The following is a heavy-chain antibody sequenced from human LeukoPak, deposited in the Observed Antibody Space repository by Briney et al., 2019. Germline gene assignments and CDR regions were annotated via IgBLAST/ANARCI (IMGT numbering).Heavy chain of an antibody. CDR1: GGSISSGSYY. CDR2: IYTSGST. CDR3: VRDCPRDYFDY. J-gene: IGHJ4*02. Sequence: SETLSLTCTVSGGSISSGSYYWSWIRQPAGKGLEWIGRIYTSGSTNYNPSLKSRVTISIDTSKNQFSLKLSSVTAADTAVYYCVRDCPRDYFDYWGQGTPVTVSS. V-gene: IGHV4-61*02.